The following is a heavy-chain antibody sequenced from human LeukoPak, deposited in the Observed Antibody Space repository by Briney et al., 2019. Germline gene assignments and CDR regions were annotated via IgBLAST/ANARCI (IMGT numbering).Heavy chain of an antibody. D-gene: IGHD6-19*01. CDR1: GGSFSGYY. CDR3: ARGRAYSRGRSHDY. Sequence: SETLSLTCAVYGGSFSGYYWSWIRQPPGKGLEWIGEINHSGSTNYNPSLKSRVTISVDTSKNQFSLKLSSVTAADTAVYYCARGRAYSRGRSHDYWGQGTLVTVSS. V-gene: IGHV4-34*01. CDR2: INHSGST. J-gene: IGHJ4*02.